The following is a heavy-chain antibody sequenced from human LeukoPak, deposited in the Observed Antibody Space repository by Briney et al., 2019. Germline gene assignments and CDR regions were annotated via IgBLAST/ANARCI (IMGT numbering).Heavy chain of an antibody. CDR1: GGSISSSNW. D-gene: IGHD6-19*01. CDR3: ARERPDSSGWD. V-gene: IGHV3-7*01. J-gene: IGHJ4*02. CDR2: IKQDGSHK. Sequence: ETLSLTCAVSGGSISSSNWWSWVRQAPGKGLEWVANIKQDGSHKNYADSVKGRFTISRDNAKNSLYLQMNSLRVEDTAVYYCARERPDSSGWDWGQGTLVTVSS.